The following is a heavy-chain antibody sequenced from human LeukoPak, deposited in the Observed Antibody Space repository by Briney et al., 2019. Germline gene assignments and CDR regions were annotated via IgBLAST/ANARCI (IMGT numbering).Heavy chain of an antibody. Sequence: PSETLSLTCAVSGGPFSGYYWTWIRQPPGKGLEWIGEMNHSGRTNYNPSLKSRVIMSVDTSKNQFSLKLSSVTAADTAVYYCARPLGYCSDSGCPQSWFDPWGQGTLVTVSS. J-gene: IGHJ5*02. CDR1: GGPFSGYY. D-gene: IGHD2-15*01. CDR2: MNHSGRT. V-gene: IGHV4-34*01. CDR3: ARPLGYCSDSGCPQSWFDP.